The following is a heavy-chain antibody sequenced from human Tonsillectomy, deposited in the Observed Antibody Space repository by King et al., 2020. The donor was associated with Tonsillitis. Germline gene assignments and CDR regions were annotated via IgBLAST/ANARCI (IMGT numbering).Heavy chain of an antibody. CDR1: GGSFSGYY. J-gene: IGHJ5*02. CDR3: AVLTWGVLSEGA. D-gene: IGHD3-10*01. CDR2: INHSGST. Sequence: VQLQQWGAGLLKPSETLSLTCAVYGGSFSGYYWSWIRQHPGKGLEWIGEINHSGSTNYNPSLKSRVTISVDTSKNQFSLKLSSVTAADTAVYYCAVLTWGVLSEGAWRQGTLVTVSS. V-gene: IGHV4-34*01.